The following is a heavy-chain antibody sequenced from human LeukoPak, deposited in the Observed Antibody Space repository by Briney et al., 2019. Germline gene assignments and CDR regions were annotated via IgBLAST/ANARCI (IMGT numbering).Heavy chain of an antibody. CDR2: ISSSGSTI. D-gene: IGHD6-13*01. V-gene: IGHV3-11*04. CDR1: RFTFSDYY. J-gene: IGHJ6*03. Sequence: GGSLRLSCAASRFTFSDYYMSWIRQAPGKGLEWVSYISSSGSTIYYADPVKGRFTISRDNAKNSLYLQMNSLRAEDTAVYYCARDSGYSSSSYYYYYYMDVWGKGTTVTVSS. CDR3: ARDSGYSSSSYYYYYYMDV.